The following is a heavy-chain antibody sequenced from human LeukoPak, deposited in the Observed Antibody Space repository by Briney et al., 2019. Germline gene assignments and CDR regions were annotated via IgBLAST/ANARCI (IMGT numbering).Heavy chain of an antibody. CDR3: AKEGVEYYYDSSGYHDAFDI. J-gene: IGHJ3*02. Sequence: PGGSLRLSCTASGFTFTTYWMAWVRQAPGKGLEWVSAISGSGGSTYYADSVKGRFTISRDNSKNTLYLQMNSLRAEDTAVYYCAKEGVEYYYDSSGYHDAFDIWGQGTMVTVSS. V-gene: IGHV3-23*01. D-gene: IGHD3-22*01. CDR1: GFTFTTYW. CDR2: ISGSGGST.